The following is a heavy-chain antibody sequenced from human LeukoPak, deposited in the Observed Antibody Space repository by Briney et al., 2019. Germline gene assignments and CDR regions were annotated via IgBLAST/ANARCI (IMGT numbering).Heavy chain of an antibody. Sequence: ASVKVSCKASGGTFGSYAISWVRQAPGQGLEWLGWINTANGITKYSQKFQDRVTITRDTTASTAYMEVSSLRSEDTALYYCARGNFYFDSSGHYPVPDYWGQGALVTVSS. CDR1: GGTFGSYA. D-gene: IGHD3-22*01. J-gene: IGHJ4*02. V-gene: IGHV1-3*04. CDR2: INTANGIT. CDR3: ARGNFYFDSSGHYPVPDY.